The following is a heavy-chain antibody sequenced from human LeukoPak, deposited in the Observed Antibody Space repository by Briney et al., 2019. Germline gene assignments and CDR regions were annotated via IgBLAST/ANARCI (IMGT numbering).Heavy chain of an antibody. CDR1: EFTVNNNY. Sequence: GGSLRLSCAASEFTVNNNYMSWVRQAPGKGLEWFSTIYSAGSTNYADSVKGRFTISRDNSKNTMYLQMNSLRVEDTAVYYCAGGLRSGLIDYWGQGTLVTVSS. J-gene: IGHJ4*02. D-gene: IGHD4-17*01. V-gene: IGHV3-53*01. CDR3: AGGLRSGLIDY. CDR2: IYSAGST.